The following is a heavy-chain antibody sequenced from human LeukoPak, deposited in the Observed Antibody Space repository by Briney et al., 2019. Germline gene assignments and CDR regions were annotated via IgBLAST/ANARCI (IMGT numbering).Heavy chain of an antibody. Sequence: GGSLRLSCAASGFTFSNAWMSWVRQAPGKGLEWVGRIKSKTDGGTTDYAAPVKGRFTISRDDSKNTLYLQMNSLKTEDTAVYYCTTGHQGDYYDSSGYYEGDDAFDIWGQGTMVTVSS. J-gene: IGHJ3*02. CDR1: GFTFSNAW. D-gene: IGHD3-22*01. CDR3: TTGHQGDYYDSSGYYEGDDAFDI. CDR2: IKSKTDGGTT. V-gene: IGHV3-15*01.